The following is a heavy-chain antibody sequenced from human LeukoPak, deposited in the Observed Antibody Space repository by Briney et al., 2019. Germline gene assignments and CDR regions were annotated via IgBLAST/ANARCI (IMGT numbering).Heavy chain of an antibody. V-gene: IGHV3-23*01. D-gene: IGHD3-10*01. J-gene: IGHJ6*02. CDR2: ISGSGGST. Sequence: GGSLRLSCAASGFTFSSYAMSWVRQAPGKGLEWVSAISGSGGSTYYADSVKGRFTISRDNSKNTLYLQMNSLRAEDTAVYYCASPGHYYGSGSYDYGMDVWGQGTTVTVSS. CDR3: ASPGHYYGSGSYDYGMDV. CDR1: GFTFSSYA.